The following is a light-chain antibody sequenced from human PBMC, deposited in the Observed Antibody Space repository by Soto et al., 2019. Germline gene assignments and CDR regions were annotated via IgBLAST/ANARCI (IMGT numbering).Light chain of an antibody. J-gene: IGKJ1*01. CDR2: AAS. Sequence: DIQMTQSPSSLSASVGDRVTITCRASQDISNSLTWYQQKPGKVPTLLLYAASALQSGVPSRFSGGGSGTDFTLTISSLQPEDVATYYCQNYKSAPRTFGQGTKVDIK. CDR3: QNYKSAPRT. CDR1: QDISNS. V-gene: IGKV1-27*01.